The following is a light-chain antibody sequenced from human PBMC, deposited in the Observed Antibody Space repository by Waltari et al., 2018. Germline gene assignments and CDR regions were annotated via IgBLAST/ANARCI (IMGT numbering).Light chain of an antibody. CDR2: DVS. CDR3: SSYTRTTTLWV. V-gene: IGLV2-14*03. CDR1: SSAVGASNR. Sequence: QSALTQPASVSGSPGQSITISCTGTSSAVGASNRVSWYQQHPGKAPKLIIFDVSKRPSGVSNRFSGSKSGDTASLSISGLQAEDEADYYCSSYTRTTTLWVFGGGTKLTVL. J-gene: IGLJ3*02.